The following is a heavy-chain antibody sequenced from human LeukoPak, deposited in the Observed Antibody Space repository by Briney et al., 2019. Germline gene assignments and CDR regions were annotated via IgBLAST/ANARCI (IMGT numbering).Heavy chain of an antibody. J-gene: IGHJ3*01. CDR2: IYTSGST. D-gene: IGHD6-19*01. Sequence: SQTLSLTCTVSGGSISSGSYYWSWIRQPAWKGLGWIGRIYTSGSTNYNPSLKSRVTISVDTSKNQFSLKLSSVTAADTAVYYCSRDGLYSSGWSDAFDLWGQGTMVTVSS. CDR1: GGSISSGSYY. CDR3: SRDGLYSSGWSDAFDL. V-gene: IGHV4-61*02.